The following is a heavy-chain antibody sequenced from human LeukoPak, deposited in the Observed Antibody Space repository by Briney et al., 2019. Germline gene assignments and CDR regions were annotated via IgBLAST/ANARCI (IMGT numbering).Heavy chain of an antibody. D-gene: IGHD4-11*01. CDR1: GGSFSGYY. Sequence: SETLSLTCAVYGGSFSGYYWSWIRQPPGKGLEWIGEINHSGSTNYNPSLKSRVTISVDTSKNQFSLKLSSVTAADTAVYYCARVRYSNRNYYYYYYGMDVWGQGTTVTVSS. V-gene: IGHV4-34*01. CDR3: ARVRYSNRNYYYYYYGMDV. CDR2: INHSGST. J-gene: IGHJ6*02.